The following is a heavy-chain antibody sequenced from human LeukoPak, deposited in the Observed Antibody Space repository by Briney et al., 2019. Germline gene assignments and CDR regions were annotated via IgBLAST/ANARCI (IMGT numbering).Heavy chain of an antibody. CDR2: INPNSGAT. V-gene: IGHV1-2*04. D-gene: IGHD1-26*01. CDR1: GYTFTVYF. J-gene: IGHJ4*02. Sequence: ASVKVSCKASGYTFTVYFIHWVRQAPGQGLEWMGRINPNSGATDYAQKFQGWVTMTRDTSISTAYMELSRLRSDDTAVYYCARYLEGVGAFDYWGQGTLVTVSS. CDR3: ARYLEGVGAFDY.